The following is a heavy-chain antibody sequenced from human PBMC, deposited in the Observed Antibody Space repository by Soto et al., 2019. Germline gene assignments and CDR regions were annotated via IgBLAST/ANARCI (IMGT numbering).Heavy chain of an antibody. CDR2: ISSSGSTI. V-gene: IGHV3-48*03. J-gene: IGHJ5*02. Sequence: PGGSLRLSCAASGFTFSSYEMNWVRQAPGKGLEWVSYISSSGSTIYYADSVKGRFTISRDKAKNSLYLQMNSLRAEDTAVYYCAGDQGELRLPGFDPWGQGTLVTVSS. CDR3: AGDQGELRLPGFDP. D-gene: IGHD1-7*01. CDR1: GFTFSSYE.